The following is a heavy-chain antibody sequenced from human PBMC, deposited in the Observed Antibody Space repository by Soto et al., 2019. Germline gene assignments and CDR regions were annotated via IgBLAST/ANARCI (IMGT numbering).Heavy chain of an antibody. D-gene: IGHD2-15*01. CDR1: GFTFSSYG. J-gene: IGHJ6*02. V-gene: IGHV3-33*01. CDR3: ARDRKGSVVFGGMDV. CDR2: IWYDGSNK. Sequence: QVQLVESGGGVVQPGRSLRLSCAASGFTFSSYGMHWVRQAPGKGLEWVAVIWYDGSNKYYADSVKGRFTISRDNSKNTLYLQMNSLRAEDTAVYYCARDRKGSVVFGGMDVWGQGTTVTVSS.